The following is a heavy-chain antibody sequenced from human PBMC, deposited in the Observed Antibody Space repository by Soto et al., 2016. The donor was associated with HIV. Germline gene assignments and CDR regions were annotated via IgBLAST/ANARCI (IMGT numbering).Heavy chain of an antibody. V-gene: IGHV3-74*01. D-gene: IGHD6-19*01. CDR3: ARGGTPAVAGQAPAEYFQH. CDR1: GFTFSSYW. CDR2: INSDGSST. Sequence: EVQLVESGGGLVQPGGSLRLSCAASGFTFSSYWMHWVRQAPGKGLVWVSCINSDGSSTSYADSVKGRFTISRDNAKNTLYLQMNSLRAEDTAVYYCARGGTPAVAGQAPAEYFQHWARAPWSPSPQ. J-gene: IGHJ1*01.